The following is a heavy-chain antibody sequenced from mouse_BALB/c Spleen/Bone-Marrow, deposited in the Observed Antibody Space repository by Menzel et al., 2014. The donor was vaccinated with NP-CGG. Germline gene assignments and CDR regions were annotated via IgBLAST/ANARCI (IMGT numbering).Heavy chain of an antibody. CDR1: GYSFTGYF. D-gene: IGHD2-4*01. Sequence: VQLQQPGPELVKPGASVKISCKASGYSFTGYFMNWMKQSHGKSLEWIGRINPYNGDPFYNQKFKGKATLTVDKSSSTAHMELLSLTSEDSAVYYCGRGNYDYDSWFGYWGQGTLATVPA. CDR3: GRGNYDYDSWFGY. CDR2: INPYNGDP. J-gene: IGHJ3*01. V-gene: IGHV1-37*01.